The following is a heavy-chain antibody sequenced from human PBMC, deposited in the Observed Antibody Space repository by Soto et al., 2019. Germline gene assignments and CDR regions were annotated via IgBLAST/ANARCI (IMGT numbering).Heavy chain of an antibody. V-gene: IGHV3-30*03. CDR3: IMSSGWYYDAFDI. D-gene: IGHD6-19*01. CDR2: ISYDGSNK. Sequence: GSLRLSCAACGFTFSSYGMHWVRQAPGKGLEWVAVISYDGSNKYYADSVKGRFTISRDNSKNTLYLQMNSLRAEDTAVYSCIMSSGWYYDAFDIWGQGTMVTVSS. J-gene: IGHJ3*02. CDR1: GFTFSSYG.